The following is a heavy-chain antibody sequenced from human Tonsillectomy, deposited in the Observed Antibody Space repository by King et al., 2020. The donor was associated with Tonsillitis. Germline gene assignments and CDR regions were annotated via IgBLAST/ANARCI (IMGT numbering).Heavy chain of an antibody. V-gene: IGHV1-18*01. Sequence: QLVQSGAEVKKPGASVKVSCKASGYTFTSYGISWVRQAPGQGLEWMGWISAYNGNTNYAQKLQGRVTMTTDTSTSTAYMELRSLRSDDTAVYYCASIVYYVSSGYYGYWGQGTLVTVSS. D-gene: IGHD3-22*01. CDR3: ASIVYYVSSGYYGY. J-gene: IGHJ4*02. CDR1: GYTFTSYG. CDR2: ISAYNGNT.